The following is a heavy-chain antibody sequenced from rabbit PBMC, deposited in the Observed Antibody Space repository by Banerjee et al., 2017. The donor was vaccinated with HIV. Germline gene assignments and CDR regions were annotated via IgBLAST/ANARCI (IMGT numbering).Heavy chain of an antibody. V-gene: IGHV1S40*01. J-gene: IGHJ4*01. CDR1: GFTISSSYW. D-gene: IGHD6-1*01. Sequence: QSLEESGGDLVKPGASLTLTCTASGFTISSSYWMCWVRQAPGKGLEWIACIVVGSGSTYYASWAKGRFTISKTSSTTVTLQMTSLTAADTATYFCVRDGYANSIAYRGFSLWGQGTLVTVS. CDR2: IVVGSGST. CDR3: VRDGYANSIAYRGFSL.